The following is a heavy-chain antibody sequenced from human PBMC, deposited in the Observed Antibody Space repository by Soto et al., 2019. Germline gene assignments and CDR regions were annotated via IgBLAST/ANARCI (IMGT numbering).Heavy chain of an antibody. D-gene: IGHD3-22*01. Sequence: SETLSLTCTVSGGSISSSSYYWGWIRQPPGKGLEWIGSIYYSGSTYYNPSLKSRVTISVDTSKNQFSLKLSSVTAADTAVYYCARSYDSSGYYLHGALNWFYPWGQGTLVTVSS. CDR1: GGSISSSSYY. J-gene: IGHJ5*02. V-gene: IGHV4-39*07. CDR2: IYYSGST. CDR3: ARSYDSSGYYLHGALNWFYP.